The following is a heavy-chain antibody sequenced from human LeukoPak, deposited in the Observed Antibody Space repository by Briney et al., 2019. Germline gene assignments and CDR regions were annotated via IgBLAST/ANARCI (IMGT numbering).Heavy chain of an antibody. J-gene: IGHJ5*02. Sequence: SQTLSLTCAVSGGSISSGGYSWSWIRQPPGKGLEWIGYIYHSGSTYYNPSLKSRVTISVDRSKNQFSLKLSSVTAADTAVYYCARDRHMVRGSSWFDPWGQGTLVTVS. CDR1: GGSISSGGYS. D-gene: IGHD3-10*01. CDR3: ARDRHMVRGSSWFDP. V-gene: IGHV4-30-2*01. CDR2: IYHSGST.